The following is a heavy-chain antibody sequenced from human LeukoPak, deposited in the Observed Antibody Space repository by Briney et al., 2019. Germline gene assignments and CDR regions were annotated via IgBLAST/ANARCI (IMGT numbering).Heavy chain of an antibody. V-gene: IGHV4-61*02. Sequence: SETLSLTCTVSGGSISSGSYYWSWIRQPAGKGLEWIGRIYTSGSTNYNPSLKSRVTISVDTSKNQFSLKLSTVTAADTAVYYCARGTGVLTGYYLFAYWGQGTLVTVSS. CDR1: GGSISSGSYY. CDR3: ARGTGVLTGYYLFAY. D-gene: IGHD3-9*01. J-gene: IGHJ4*02. CDR2: IYTSGST.